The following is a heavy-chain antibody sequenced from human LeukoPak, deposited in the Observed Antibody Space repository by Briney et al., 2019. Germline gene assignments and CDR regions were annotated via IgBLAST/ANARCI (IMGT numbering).Heavy chain of an antibody. Sequence: GGSLRLSCAASGFTFSSYSMNWVRQAPGKGLEWVSSISSSSSHIYYADSVKGRFTISRDNAKNSLYLQMNSLRAEDTAVYYCARTSLGYSYGFGYWGQGTLVTVSS. J-gene: IGHJ4*02. CDR2: ISSSSSHI. CDR3: ARTSLGYSYGFGY. CDR1: GFTFSSYS. V-gene: IGHV3-21*01. D-gene: IGHD5-18*01.